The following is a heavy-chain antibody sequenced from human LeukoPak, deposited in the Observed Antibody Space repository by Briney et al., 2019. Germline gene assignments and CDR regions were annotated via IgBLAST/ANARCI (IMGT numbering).Heavy chain of an antibody. CDR1: GFTFSSYA. CDR3: AGDGLYCSSTSCYNY. J-gene: IGHJ4*02. V-gene: IGHV3-23*01. D-gene: IGHD2-2*01. CDR2: ISGSGGST. Sequence: SGGSLRLSCAASGFTFSSYAMSWVRQAPGKGLEWVSAISGSGGSTYYADSVKGRFTISRDNSKNTLYLQMNSLGAEDTAVYYCAGDGLYCSSTSCYNYWGQGTLVTVSS.